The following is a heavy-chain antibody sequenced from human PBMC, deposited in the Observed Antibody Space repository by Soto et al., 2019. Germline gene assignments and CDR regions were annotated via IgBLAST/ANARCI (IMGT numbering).Heavy chain of an antibody. D-gene: IGHD6-13*01. Sequence: QVQLVQSGSEVKKPGSSVRVSCKASGGTFSIYTISWVRQAPGQGLEWMGRVIPFLDITSYSQRFQGRVTIXAXKXXPTAYMELSSLRSEDTAVYYCARDRDNSNWPNFDSWGQGTLVTVSS. CDR1: GGTFSIYT. V-gene: IGHV1-69*02. J-gene: IGHJ4*02. CDR2: VIPFLDIT. CDR3: ARDRDNSNWPNFDS.